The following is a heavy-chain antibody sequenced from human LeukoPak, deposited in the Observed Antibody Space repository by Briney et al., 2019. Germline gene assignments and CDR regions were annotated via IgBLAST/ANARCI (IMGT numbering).Heavy chain of an antibody. CDR3: ARDLWGHWEGHDAFDI. CDR2: INIRGDTI. J-gene: IGHJ3*02. Sequence: GGSLRLSCVASGSAFSSDEMNWVRQAPGKRLEWISYINIRGDTIFYADSVKGRFTISRDNDRSALYLQMNSLRAEDTGIYYCARDLWGHWEGHDAFDIWGQGTMVTVSS. CDR1: GSAFSSDE. V-gene: IGHV3-48*03. D-gene: IGHD3-16*01.